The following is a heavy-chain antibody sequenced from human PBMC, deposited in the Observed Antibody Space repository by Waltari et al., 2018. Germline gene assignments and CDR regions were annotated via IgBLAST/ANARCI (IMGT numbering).Heavy chain of an antibody. J-gene: IGHJ4*02. D-gene: IGHD7-27*01. V-gene: IGHV3-48*01. CDR2: ITSRSSTI. Sequence: EVQLVQSGGDLVQPGGSLRLSCAASGFTFNTYSMAWVRQAPGKGLEWFSYITSRSSTIYYADSVRGRFTTARDNAKNSRYRQMNSLRVEDTAVYYCARVGGAALTEGFDYWGQGTLVTVAS. CDR1: GFTFNTYS. CDR3: ARVGGAALTEGFDY.